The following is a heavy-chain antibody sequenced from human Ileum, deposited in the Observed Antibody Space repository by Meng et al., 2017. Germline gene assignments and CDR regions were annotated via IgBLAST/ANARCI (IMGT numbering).Heavy chain of an antibody. V-gene: IGHV4-61*01. CDR2: IHYSGSR. Sequence: EWGPGLVRPSETLSLTCNVSGGSVSSASYYWSWIRQPPGKGLEWIGLIHYSGSRNYNPSLKSRVTMSVDTSKNQVSLRLTSVTAADTAVYYCARFYGSGTFEVHDYWGQGTLVTVSS. D-gene: IGHD3-10*01. J-gene: IGHJ4*02. CDR1: GGSVSSASYY. CDR3: ARFYGSGTFEVHDY.